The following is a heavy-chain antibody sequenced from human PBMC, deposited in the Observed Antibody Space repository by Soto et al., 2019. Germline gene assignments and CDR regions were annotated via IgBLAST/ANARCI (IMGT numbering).Heavy chain of an antibody. V-gene: IGHV4-39*01. Sequence: SETLSLTCTVSGGSISSSSYYWGWIRQPPGKGLEWIGSIYYSGSTYYNPSLKSGVTISVDTSKNQFSLKLSSVTAADTAVYYCASRTNTGFDYWGQGTLVTVSS. CDR2: IYYSGST. D-gene: IGHD1-1*01. J-gene: IGHJ4*02. CDR1: GGSISSSSYY. CDR3: ASRTNTGFDY.